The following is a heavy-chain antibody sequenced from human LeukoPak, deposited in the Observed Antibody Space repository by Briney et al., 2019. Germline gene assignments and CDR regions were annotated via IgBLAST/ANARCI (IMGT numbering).Heavy chain of an antibody. Sequence: PSETLSLTCTVSGGSISSTSYYWGWIRQPPGKGLEWIGSIYYSGSTYYNPSLKSRVTISVDTSKNQFSLKLSSVTAADTAVYYCARDWGDDAFDIWGQGTMVTVSS. CDR1: GGSISSTSYY. CDR2: IYYSGST. V-gene: IGHV4-39*07. D-gene: IGHD3-16*01. J-gene: IGHJ3*02. CDR3: ARDWGDDAFDI.